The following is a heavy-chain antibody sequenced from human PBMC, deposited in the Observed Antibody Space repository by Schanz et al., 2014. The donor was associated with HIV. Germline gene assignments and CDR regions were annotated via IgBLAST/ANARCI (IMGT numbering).Heavy chain of an antibody. CDR2: IIPIFGTT. CDR1: GGIFSYHA. D-gene: IGHD6-19*01. V-gene: IGHV1-69*06. CDR3: ARTRGIAVAGFDY. J-gene: IGHJ4*02. Sequence: QVQLVQSGAEVKKPGSSVKVSCKASGGIFSYHAINWVRQAPGQGLEWMGGIIPIFGTTNYAQKLQGRVTMTTDTSTSTAYMELRSLRSDDTAVYYCARTRGIAVAGFDYWGQGTLVTVSS.